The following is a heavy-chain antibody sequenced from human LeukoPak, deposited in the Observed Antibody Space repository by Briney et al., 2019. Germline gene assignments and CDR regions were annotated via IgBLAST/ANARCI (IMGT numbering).Heavy chain of an antibody. CDR3: ARGGPLGATRVSDAFDI. J-gene: IGHJ3*02. CDR1: GGSISSYY. CDR2: IYTSGST. Sequence: SETLSLTCTVSGGSISSYYWSWIRQPAGKGLEWIGRIYTSGSTNYNPSLKSRVTMSVDTSKNQFSLKLSSVTAADTAVYYCARGGPLGATRVSDAFDIWGQGTMVTVSS. D-gene: IGHD1-26*01. V-gene: IGHV4-4*07.